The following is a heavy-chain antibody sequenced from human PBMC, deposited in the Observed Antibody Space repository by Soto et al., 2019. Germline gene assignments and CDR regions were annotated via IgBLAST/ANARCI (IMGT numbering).Heavy chain of an antibody. CDR3: ARGLDYDSSGYYLDF. Sequence: VQLFESGGGLVQPGESLRLSCVGSGFTFSTYGMHWVRQAPGKGLEWVAFIQYHGINKDYADSVKGRFTISRDNSRNTLYLQMNSLRAEDTAVYYCARGLDYDSSGYYLDFWGQGALVTVSS. CDR2: IQYHGINK. V-gene: IGHV3-30*02. D-gene: IGHD3-22*01. J-gene: IGHJ4*02. CDR1: GFTFSTYG.